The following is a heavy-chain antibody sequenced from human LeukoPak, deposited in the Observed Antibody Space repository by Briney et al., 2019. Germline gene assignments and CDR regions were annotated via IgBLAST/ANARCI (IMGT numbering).Heavy chain of an antibody. Sequence: SETLSLTCAVSGGSISSKNWWIWVRQPPEKGLEWIGEIYHTGSTNYNPSLKSRVTMSVDKSKNQFSLKLSSVTAADTAIYYCARDTGGRGRLDAFDIWGQGTMVTVSS. V-gene: IGHV4-4*02. CDR1: GGSISSKNW. CDR2: IYHTGST. D-gene: IGHD3-10*01. CDR3: ARDTGGRGRLDAFDI. J-gene: IGHJ3*02.